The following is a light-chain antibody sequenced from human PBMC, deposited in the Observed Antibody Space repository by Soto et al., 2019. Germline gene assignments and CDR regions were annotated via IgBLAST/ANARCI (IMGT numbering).Light chain of an antibody. CDR3: QQANNFPRLT. CDR1: QGIGNW. V-gene: IGKV1-12*01. J-gene: IGKJ4*01. Sequence: DIQMTQSPSSVSASVGDRVTITCRASQGIGNWLAWYQQKPGKAPKLLIYAASSLQSRVPSRFSGSGSGTDFTLTISSLQPEDFATYYCQQANNFPRLTFGGGTKVDIK. CDR2: AAS.